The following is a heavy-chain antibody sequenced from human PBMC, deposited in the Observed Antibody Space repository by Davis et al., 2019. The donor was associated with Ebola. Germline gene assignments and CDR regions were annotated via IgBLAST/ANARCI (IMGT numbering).Heavy chain of an antibody. CDR1: GFIFSSYA. Sequence: GGSLRLSCAASGFIFSSYAMHWVRQAPGKGLEWVAVTSYDGSNKNYADSVKGRFTISRDNSKNTLYLQMNSLRAEDTAVYYCARGTDGYNPGGYFDSWGQGTLVTVSS. D-gene: IGHD5-24*01. V-gene: IGHV3-30-3*01. CDR3: ARGTDGYNPGGYFDS. J-gene: IGHJ4*02. CDR2: TSYDGSNK.